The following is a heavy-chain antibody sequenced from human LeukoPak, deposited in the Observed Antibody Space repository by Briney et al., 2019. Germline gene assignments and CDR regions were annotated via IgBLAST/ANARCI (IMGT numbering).Heavy chain of an antibody. J-gene: IGHJ2*01. CDR1: GFTFSSYA. D-gene: IGHD3-10*01. V-gene: IGHV3-7*03. CDR3: ARVNGVYWYFDL. CDR2: INKDGGEK. Sequence: GGSLRLSCAASGFTFSSYAMHWVRQAPGKGLEWVANINKDGGEKYYVDSVKGRFTISRDNAKNSLYLQMNSLRADDTAVYYCARVNGVYWYFDLWGRGTLVTVSS.